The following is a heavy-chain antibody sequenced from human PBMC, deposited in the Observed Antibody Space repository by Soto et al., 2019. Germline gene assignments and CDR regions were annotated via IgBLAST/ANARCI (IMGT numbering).Heavy chain of an antibody. CDR2: IDYSGST. J-gene: IGHJ4*02. Sequence: QVQLQESGPGLVKPSQTLSLTCTVSVGAISSGGYYWSWIRQHPGKGLEWIGYIDYSGSTFYNPALKIPINISVDPPKAQSYRKLSSVTAAATAVYYCARGVNWGDYDRRYFDYWGQGSLVTVSS. D-gene: IGHD4-17*01. CDR3: ARGVNWGDYDRRYFDY. V-gene: IGHV4-31*01. CDR1: VGAISSGGYY.